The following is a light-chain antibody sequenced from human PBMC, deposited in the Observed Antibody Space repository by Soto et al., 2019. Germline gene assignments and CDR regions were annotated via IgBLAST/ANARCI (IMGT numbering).Light chain of an antibody. J-gene: IGKJ4*01. Sequence: EIVLTQSPGTLSLSPGERATLSCRASQSVSSSYLAWYQQKPGQAPRLLTDGASSRATGIPDRFSGSGSGTVFTLTISRLEPEDFAVYYCQQYRLTFGGGTKVEIK. CDR2: GAS. CDR1: QSVSSSY. CDR3: QQYRLT. V-gene: IGKV3-20*01.